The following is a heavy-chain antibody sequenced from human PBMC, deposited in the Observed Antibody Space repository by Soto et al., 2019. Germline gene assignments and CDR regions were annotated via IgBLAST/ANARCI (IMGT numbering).Heavy chain of an antibody. CDR3: ARGISTTRYYYYYGMDV. CDR2: INPSGGIT. J-gene: IGHJ6*02. CDR1: GYTLTSYY. Sequence: XPVKVSSKASGYTLTSYYLHWVRQAPGQGPEWMGIINPSGGITNDAQKFQDRVTMTSDTSTSTVYMELSSLRSEDTAVYYCARGISTTRYYYYYGMDVWGQGTTVTVSS. D-gene: IGHD2-2*01. V-gene: IGHV1-46*01.